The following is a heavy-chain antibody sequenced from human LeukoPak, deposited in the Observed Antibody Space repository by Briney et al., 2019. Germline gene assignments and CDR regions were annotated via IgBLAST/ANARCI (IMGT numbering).Heavy chain of an antibody. D-gene: IGHD1-1*01. J-gene: IGHJ4*02. CDR1: GITFSSHG. CDR3: ARCTTGRTFGSLREIKRSREIDY. Sequence: GGSLRLSCVASGITFSSHGMHWVRQAPGKGLGWVAFIRYDGSNKYYADSVKGRFTISRDNAKNSLHLQMNSLRVEDTAVYYCARCTTGRTFGSLREIKRSREIDYWGQGTLVTVSS. CDR2: IRYDGSNK. V-gene: IGHV3-30*02.